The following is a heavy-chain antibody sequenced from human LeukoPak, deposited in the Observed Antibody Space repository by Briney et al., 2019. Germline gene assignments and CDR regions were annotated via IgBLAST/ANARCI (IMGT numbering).Heavy chain of an antibody. CDR2: ISGSGGST. Sequence: GGSLSLSCAASGFTFSSLAMSWVRQAPGKGREWVSAISGSGGSTYYADSVKGRFTISSDNSKNTLYLQMNSLRAEDTAVYYCAKVSGLGDYYDSSGSFDYWGQGTLVTVSS. V-gene: IGHV3-23*01. J-gene: IGHJ4*02. CDR3: AKVSGLGDYYDSSGSFDY. CDR1: GFTFSSLA. D-gene: IGHD3-22*01.